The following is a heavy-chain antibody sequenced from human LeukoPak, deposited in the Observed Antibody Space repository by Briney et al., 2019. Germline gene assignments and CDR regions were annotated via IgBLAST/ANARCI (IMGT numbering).Heavy chain of an antibody. CDR3: ARDQEGFDY. V-gene: IGHV1-46*01. CDR2: IYPRDGST. J-gene: IGHJ4*02. Sequence: ASVTVSCKASGYTFTSNYVRWVRQAPGQGLEWVGMIYPRDGSTSYAQKFQGRVIVSRDTSTSTVHMELSGLRSEDTAVYYCARDQEGFDYWGQGTLVTVSS. CDR1: GYTFTSNY.